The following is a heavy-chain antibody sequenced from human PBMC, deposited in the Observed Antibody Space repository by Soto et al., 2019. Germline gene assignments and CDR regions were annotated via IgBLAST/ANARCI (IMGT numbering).Heavy chain of an antibody. CDR1: GGTFSSYA. D-gene: IGHD2-2*01. V-gene: IGHV1-69*01. CDR2: IIPISETT. Sequence: QVQLVQSGAEVKKPGSSVKVSCKASGGTFSSYAISWVRQAPGQGLEWMGGIIPISETTNYAQKFQRRVTITADESKSTDYMELSSLRSEDTAVYYCARSQGSSTSLEIYYYYYDGMDVWGQGTTVTVSS. J-gene: IGHJ6*02. CDR3: ARSQGSSTSLEIYYYYYDGMDV.